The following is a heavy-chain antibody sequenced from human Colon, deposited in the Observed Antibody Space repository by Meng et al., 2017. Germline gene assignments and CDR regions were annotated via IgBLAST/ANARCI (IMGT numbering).Heavy chain of an antibody. CDR1: GYRFTSYG. J-gene: IGHJ4*02. CDR3: ARDERGGPYYFDY. CDR2: IYPADGNR. Sequence: QVQLGQSGAELKKPGASVKVSRQASGYRFTSYGMHWLRQAPGQRPEWMGWIYPADGNRRYSQKFQDRLTITTDTFARTAYMELSSLRSEDTAVYFCARDERGGPYYFDYWGQGTLVTVSS. V-gene: IGHV1-3*01.